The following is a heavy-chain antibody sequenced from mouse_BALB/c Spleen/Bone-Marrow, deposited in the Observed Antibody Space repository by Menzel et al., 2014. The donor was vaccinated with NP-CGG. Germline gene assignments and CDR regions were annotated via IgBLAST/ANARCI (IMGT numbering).Heavy chain of an antibody. CDR2: VNPRSGYA. V-gene: IGHV1-4*01. CDR3: ARPKGFALDY. CDR1: GHTFTDYT. J-gene: IGHJ2*01. Sequence: QVQLQQSGAELASPGASVKMSCKASGHTFTDYTIQWVKQRPGQGLEWIGYVNPRSGYANYNQKFKDKATLTADKSSSTAFMQLSSLTSEDSAVYYCARPKGFALDYWGQGTALTVSS.